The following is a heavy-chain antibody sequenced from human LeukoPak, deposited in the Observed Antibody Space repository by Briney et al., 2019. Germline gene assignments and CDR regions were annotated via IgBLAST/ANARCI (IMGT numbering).Heavy chain of an antibody. CDR3: ARGRSGRITMVRGVIPVGFYYFDY. D-gene: IGHD3-10*01. J-gene: IGHJ4*02. V-gene: IGHV4-39*07. CDR1: GGSISSSNYY. CDR2: INHSGST. Sequence: SETLSLTCTVSGGSISSSNYYWGWIRQPPGKGLEWIGEINHSGSTNHNPSLKSRVTISVDTSKNQFSLKLSSVTAADTAVYYCARGRSGRITMVRGVIPVGFYYFDYWGQGTLVTVSS.